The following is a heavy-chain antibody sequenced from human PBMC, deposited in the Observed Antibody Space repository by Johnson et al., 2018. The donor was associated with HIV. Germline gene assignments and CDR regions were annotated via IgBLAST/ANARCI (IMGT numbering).Heavy chain of an antibody. CDR3: ASPWGRYSISSLDTFDI. Sequence: QVQLVESGGGVVQPGGSLRLSCAASGFTFSNFGMHWVRQAPGKGLEWVAFIRYDGSDKFYADSVKGRFTISRDNSKNTLYLQMNSLRVEDTAVYYCASPWGRYSISSLDTFDIWCQGTMVTVSS. CDR2: IRYDGSDK. CDR1: GFTFSNFG. D-gene: IGHD6-6*01. V-gene: IGHV3-30*02. J-gene: IGHJ3*02.